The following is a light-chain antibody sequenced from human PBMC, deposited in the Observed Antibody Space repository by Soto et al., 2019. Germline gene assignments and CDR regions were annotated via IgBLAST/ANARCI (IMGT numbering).Light chain of an antibody. J-gene: IGLJ1*01. CDR1: NIGCKS. CDR2: DDS. Sequence: SYVLTQPPSVSVAPGQTARITWGGNNIGCKSVHWYQQKPGQAPVLVVDDDSDRPSGIPERFSGSNSGNTATLTISRVEAGDEADYFCHVWDSSSEHVFGTGTKVTVL. V-gene: IGLV3-21*02. CDR3: HVWDSSSEHV.